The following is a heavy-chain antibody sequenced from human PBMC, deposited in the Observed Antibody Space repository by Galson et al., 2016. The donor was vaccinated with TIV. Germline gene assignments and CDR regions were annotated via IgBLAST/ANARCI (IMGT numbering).Heavy chain of an antibody. CDR2: ISAGGGRT. Sequence: SLRLSCAASGFTFSSYGMHWVRQAPGKGLEWVSGISAGGGRTNYADSVKGRFTISRDNPRNTLYLQMSSLRAEDTAVYFCAKMDSSGFDYVRRFDFWGQGTLATVSS. CDR3: AKMDSSGFDYVRRFDF. V-gene: IGHV3-23*01. D-gene: IGHD3-22*01. J-gene: IGHJ4*02. CDR1: GFTFSSYG.